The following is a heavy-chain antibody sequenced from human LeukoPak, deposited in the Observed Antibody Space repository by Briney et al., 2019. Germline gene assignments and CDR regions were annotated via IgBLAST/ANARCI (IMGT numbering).Heavy chain of an antibody. CDR3: AAGDSSGYVY. CDR1: GFTFSSYA. J-gene: IGHJ4*02. D-gene: IGHD3-22*01. V-gene: IGHV3-30*14. Sequence: GGSLRLSCAASGFTFSSYAMHWVRQAPGKGLEWVAVISYDGSNKYYADSVKGRFTISRDNSKSTLYLQMNSLRAEDTAVYYCAAGDSSGYVYWGQGTLVTVSS. CDR2: ISYDGSNK.